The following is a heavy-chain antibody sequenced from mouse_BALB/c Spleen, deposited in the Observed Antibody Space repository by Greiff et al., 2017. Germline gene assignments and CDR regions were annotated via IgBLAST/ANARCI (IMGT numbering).Heavy chain of an antibody. D-gene: IGHD2-3*01. V-gene: IGHV1-80*01. CDR2: IYPGYGDT. J-gene: IGHJ1*01. CDR1: GYAFSSYW. Sequence: QVQLQQSGAELVRPGSSVKISCKASGYAFSSYWMNWVKQRPGQGLEWIGQIYPGYGDTNYNGKFKGKATLTADKSSSTAYMQLSSLTSEDSAVYFCARKVIYDGYDWYFDVWGAGTTVTVSS. CDR3: ARKVIYDGYDWYFDV.